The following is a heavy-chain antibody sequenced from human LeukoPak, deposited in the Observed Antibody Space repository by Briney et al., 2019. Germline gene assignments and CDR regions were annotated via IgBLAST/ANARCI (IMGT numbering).Heavy chain of an antibody. CDR1: GYTFTSYY. CDR3: ARDGYGSGGSVDWFDP. J-gene: IGHJ5*02. D-gene: IGHD3-10*01. V-gene: IGHV1-46*01. Sequence: ASVKVSCKASGYTFTSYYMHWVRQAPGQGLEWMGIINPSGGSTSYAQKFQGRVTMTRDTSTSTVYMELSSLRSEDTAVYYCARDGYGSGGSVDWFDPWGQGTLVTVSS. CDR2: INPSGGST.